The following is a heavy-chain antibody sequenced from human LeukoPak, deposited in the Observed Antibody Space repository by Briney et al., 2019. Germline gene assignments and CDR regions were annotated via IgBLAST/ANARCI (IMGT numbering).Heavy chain of an antibody. J-gene: IGHJ4*02. CDR2: ISGSGGST. CDR3: AKDRYYDSSALFDY. V-gene: IGHV3-23*01. CDR1: GFTFSSYA. D-gene: IGHD3-22*01. Sequence: GGSLRLSCAASGFTFSSYAMSWVRQAPGKGLEWVSAISGSGGSTYYADSVKGRFTISRDNSKNTLYLQMNSLRAEDTAVYYFAKDRYYDSSALFDYWGQGTLVTVSS.